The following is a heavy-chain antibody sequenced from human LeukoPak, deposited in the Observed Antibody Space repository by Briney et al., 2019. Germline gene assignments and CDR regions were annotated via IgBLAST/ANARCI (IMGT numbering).Heavy chain of an antibody. Sequence: GASVKVSCKASGYTFTSYGISWVRQAPGQGLEWMGWISAYNGNTNYAQKLQGRVTMTTDTSTSTAYMELRSLRSDDTAVYYCARGRRYCSSTSCYNRFDPWGQGTLVTVSS. V-gene: IGHV1-18*01. D-gene: IGHD2-2*01. CDR2: ISAYNGNT. J-gene: IGHJ5*02. CDR3: ARGRRYCSSTSCYNRFDP. CDR1: GYTFTSYG.